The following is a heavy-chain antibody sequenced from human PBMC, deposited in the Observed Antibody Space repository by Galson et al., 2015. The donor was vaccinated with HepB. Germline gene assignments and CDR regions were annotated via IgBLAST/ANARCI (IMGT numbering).Heavy chain of an antibody. Sequence: SVKVSCKASGYTFTTYFMHWVRQAPGQGLEWMGIITPSGGSTTYAQKFQGRVTMTRDTSTSTVYMELSSLRSEDTAVYYCTRGAIDDNWFDPWGQGTLVTVSS. CDR2: ITPSGGST. CDR1: GYTFTTYF. CDR3: TRGAIDDNWFDP. D-gene: IGHD2-2*02. V-gene: IGHV1-46*03. J-gene: IGHJ5*02.